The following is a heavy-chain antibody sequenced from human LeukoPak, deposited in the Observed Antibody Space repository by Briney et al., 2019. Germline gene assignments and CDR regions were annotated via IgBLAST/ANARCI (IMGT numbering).Heavy chain of an antibody. J-gene: IGHJ5*02. CDR1: GGSISSYY. Sequence: SETLSLTCTVSGGSISSYYWSWIRQPPGKGLEWIGYIYYSGSTNYNPSLKSRVTISVDTSKNQLSLKLSSVTAADTAVYYCARGYEVETYYDFWSGYPNWFDPRGQGTLVTVSS. V-gene: IGHV4-59*01. CDR2: IYYSGST. D-gene: IGHD3-3*01. CDR3: ARGYEVETYYDFWSGYPNWFDP.